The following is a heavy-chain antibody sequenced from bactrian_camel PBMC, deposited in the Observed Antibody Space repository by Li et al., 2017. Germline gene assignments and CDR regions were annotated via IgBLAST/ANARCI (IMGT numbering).Heavy chain of an antibody. Sequence: VQLVESGGGLVQPGGSLRLSCAASGFTFSGHWINWVRQTPGKGLEWVSSLYSDGSNKYYSESVKGRFTISRDNAKNTVYLQMNSLKSEDTARYYCVLAYCNGGCCSNWGQGTQVTV. CDR3: VLAYCNGGCCSN. CDR2: LYSDGSNK. D-gene: IGHD3*01. V-gene: IGHV3S6*01. J-gene: IGHJ4*01. CDR1: GFTFSGHW.